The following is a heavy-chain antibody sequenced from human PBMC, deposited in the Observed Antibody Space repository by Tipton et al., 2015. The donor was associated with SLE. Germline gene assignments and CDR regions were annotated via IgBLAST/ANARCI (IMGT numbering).Heavy chain of an antibody. J-gene: IGHJ4*02. CDR3: ARDISWNSPDY. D-gene: IGHD1-7*01. CDR1: GFTFSSYW. Sequence: LRLSCAASGFTFSSYWMHWVRQTPEKGLVWVSRINGDGSTTDYADSVKGRFTISRDNAKNTLYLQMNSLRVDDTAVYYCARDISWNSPDYWGQGALVSVSS. CDR2: INGDGSTT. V-gene: IGHV3-74*01.